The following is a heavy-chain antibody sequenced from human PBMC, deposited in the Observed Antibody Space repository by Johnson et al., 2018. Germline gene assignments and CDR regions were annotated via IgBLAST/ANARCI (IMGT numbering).Heavy chain of an antibody. CDR2: ISWNGESI. CDR3: AKDISYGGNSWAAYFHH. J-gene: IGHJ1*01. V-gene: IGHV3-9*01. CDR1: GFPFDDYA. D-gene: IGHD4-23*01. Sequence: VQLVQSGGGVVQPGRSXRLSCAAAGFPFDDYAMHWVRQAPGKGLEWVSGISWNGESIGYADSVKGRFTISRDNAKNYLYLQMNSLRAEDTAFYYCAKDISYGGNSWAAYFHHWGQGTSVTVSS.